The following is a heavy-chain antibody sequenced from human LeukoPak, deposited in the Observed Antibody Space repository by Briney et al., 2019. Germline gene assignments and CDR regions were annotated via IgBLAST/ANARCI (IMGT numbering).Heavy chain of an antibody. CDR3: AREDFSYYYGMDV. V-gene: IGHV1-2*06. J-gene: IGHJ6*02. CDR2: INPNRGGT. D-gene: IGHD3/OR15-3a*01. CDR1: GYTFTGYY. Sequence: ASVKVSCKASGYTFTGYYMHWVRQAPGQGLEWMGRINPNRGGTNYAQKFQGRVTMTRDTSISTAYMELSRLRSDDTAVYYCAREDFSYYYGMDVWGQGTTVTVSS.